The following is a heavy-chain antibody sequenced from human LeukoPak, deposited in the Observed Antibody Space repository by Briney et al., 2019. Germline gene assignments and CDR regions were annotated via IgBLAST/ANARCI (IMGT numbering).Heavy chain of an antibody. D-gene: IGHD3-16*02. CDR3: ARDFPPTTFFTFGGVISPPGY. CDR2: IWYDGSNK. J-gene: IGHJ4*02. CDR1: GFTFSSYG. V-gene: IGHV3-33*01. Sequence: PGGSLRLSCAASGFTFSSYGMHWVRQAPGKGLEWVAVIWYDGSNKYYADSVKGRFTISRDNSKNTLYLQMNSLRAEDTAVYYCARDFPPTTFFTFGGVISPPGYWGQGTLVTVSS.